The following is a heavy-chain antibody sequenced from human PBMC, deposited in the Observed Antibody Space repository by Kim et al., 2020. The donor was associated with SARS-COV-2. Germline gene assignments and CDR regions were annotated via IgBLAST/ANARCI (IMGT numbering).Heavy chain of an antibody. Sequence: SETLSLTCAVYGGSFSGYYWSWIRQPPGKGLEWIGEINHSGSTNYNPSLKSRVTISVDTSKNQFSLKLSSVTAADTAVYYCARGKAVAGKSGWFDPWGQGTLVTVSS. CDR2: INHSGST. D-gene: IGHD6-19*01. J-gene: IGHJ5*02. CDR1: GGSFSGYY. CDR3: ARGKAVAGKSGWFDP. V-gene: IGHV4-34*01.